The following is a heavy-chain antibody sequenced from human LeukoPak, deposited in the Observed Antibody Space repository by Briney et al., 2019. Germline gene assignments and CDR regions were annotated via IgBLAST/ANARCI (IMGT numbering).Heavy chain of an antibody. CDR1: GFTFSSYA. Sequence: PGGSLRLSCAASGFTFSSYAMSWVRQAPGKGLEWVSSISSSSSYIYYADSVKGRFTISRDNAKNSLYLQMNSLRAEDTAVYYCATPPDGVVPAGTDYWGQGTLVTVSS. CDR3: ATPPDGVVPAGTDY. V-gene: IGHV3-21*01. D-gene: IGHD2-2*01. CDR2: ISSSSSYI. J-gene: IGHJ4*02.